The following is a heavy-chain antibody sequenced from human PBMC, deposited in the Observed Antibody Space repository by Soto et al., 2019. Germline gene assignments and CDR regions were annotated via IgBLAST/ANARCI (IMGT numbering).Heavy chain of an antibody. D-gene: IGHD2-2*01. V-gene: IGHV3-21*01. Sequence: GGALGTSCAACIFPFVQYSMNWVRPAPGKGLEWVSGLSSSSSYIYYADSVKGRFTISRDNAKNSLYLQMNSLRDEDTAVYYCARDQRYCSSTSCPFDYWGQGTLVTVSS. CDR1: IFPFVQYS. J-gene: IGHJ4*02. CDR2: LSSSSSYI. CDR3: ARDQRYCSSTSCPFDY.